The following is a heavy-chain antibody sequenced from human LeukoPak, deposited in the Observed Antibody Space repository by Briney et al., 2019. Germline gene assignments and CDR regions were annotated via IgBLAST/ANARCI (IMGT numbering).Heavy chain of an antibody. V-gene: IGHV4-39*07. J-gene: IGHJ4*02. CDR1: GVSISSRSYY. CDR3: ARVWIYYDSSGYPDY. CDR2: VYYSGNT. D-gene: IGHD3-22*01. Sequence: SETLSLTCTVSGVSISSRSYYWGWIRQPPGKGLEWIGSVYYSGNTYYNPSIKSRVTISLDTSKNQFSLRLSSVTAADTAVYYCARVWIYYDSSGYPDYWGQGTLVTVSS.